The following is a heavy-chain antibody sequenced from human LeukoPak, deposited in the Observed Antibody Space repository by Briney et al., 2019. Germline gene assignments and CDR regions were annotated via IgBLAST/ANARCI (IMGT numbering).Heavy chain of an antibody. J-gene: IGHJ5*02. CDR1: GFTFSSYG. CDR2: ISSSSSTI. Sequence: GGSLRLSCAASGFTFSSYGMTWVRQAPGKGLEWVSYISSSSSTIYYADSVKGRFTISRDNAKNSLYLQLDSLRAEDTAVSLVVGATYPYHWGQGTLVTVSS. V-gene: IGHV3-48*01. CDR3: VGATYPYH. D-gene: IGHD1-26*01.